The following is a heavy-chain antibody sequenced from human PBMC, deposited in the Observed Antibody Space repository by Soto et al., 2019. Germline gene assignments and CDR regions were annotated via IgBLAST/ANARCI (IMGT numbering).Heavy chain of an antibody. Sequence: QVQLVQSGAEVKKPGASVKVSCKASGYTFTSYGISWVRQAPGQGLEWMGWISAYNGTTNYAQKPQCGXTXSTDTSTSTAYMELRSLRSDDTAVYYCASDPELFDYWGQGTLVTVSS. CDR2: ISAYNGTT. J-gene: IGHJ4*02. V-gene: IGHV1-18*01. CDR1: GYTFTSYG. CDR3: ASDPELFDY. D-gene: IGHD1-7*01.